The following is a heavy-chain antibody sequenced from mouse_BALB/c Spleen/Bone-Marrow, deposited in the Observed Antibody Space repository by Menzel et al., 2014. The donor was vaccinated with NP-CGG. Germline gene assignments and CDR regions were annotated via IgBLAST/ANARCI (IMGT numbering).Heavy chain of an antibody. CDR2: IYPGDGDT. CDR3: ARVGFSFDY. CDR1: GYAFSTYW. V-gene: IGHV1-80*01. D-gene: IGHD3-1*01. J-gene: IGHJ2*01. Sequence: QVQLKESGAELVRPGSSVKISCKASGYAFSTYWMNWVKQRPGQGLEWIGQIYPGDGDTNYNEKFKGKATLTADKSSSTASMQLSRLTSEGSAVYFCARVGFSFDYWGQGTTLTVSS.